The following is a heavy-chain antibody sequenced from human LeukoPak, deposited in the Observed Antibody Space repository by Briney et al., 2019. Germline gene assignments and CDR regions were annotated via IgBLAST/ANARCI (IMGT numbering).Heavy chain of an antibody. J-gene: IGHJ6*02. CDR1: GFTFSSYT. V-gene: IGHV3-21*01. CDR2: ISHTSNYI. Sequence: PGGSLRLSCAASGFTFSSYTMNWVRQAPGKGLEWVASISHTSNYIYYADSVKGRFTISRDNAENSLYLQMNSLRAEDTAVYYCASELRCCYGVDVWGQGTTVIVSS. D-gene: IGHD4-17*01. CDR3: ASELRCCYGVDV.